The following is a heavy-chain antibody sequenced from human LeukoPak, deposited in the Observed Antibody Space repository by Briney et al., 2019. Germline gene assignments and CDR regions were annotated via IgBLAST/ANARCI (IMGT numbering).Heavy chain of an antibody. J-gene: IGHJ4*02. CDR3: AGTETYYDYVWGSYRR. CDR2: ISSSSSYI. Sequence: GGSLRLSCAASGFTFSSYSMNWVRQAPGKGLEWVSSISSSSSYIYYAASVKDRFTISRDNAKNSLYLQMNSLRAEDTAVYYCAGTETYYDYVWGSYRRWGQGTLVTVSS. D-gene: IGHD3-16*02. CDR1: GFTFSSYS. V-gene: IGHV3-21*01.